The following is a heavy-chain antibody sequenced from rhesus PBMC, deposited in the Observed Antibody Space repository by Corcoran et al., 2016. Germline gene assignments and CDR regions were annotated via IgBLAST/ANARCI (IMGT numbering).Heavy chain of an antibody. V-gene: IGHV4-160*01. D-gene: IGHD3-28*01. J-gene: IGHJ4*01. CDR1: GGSISSNS. CDR2: IYGSGGST. Sequence: QVQLQESGPGLVKPSETLSLTCAGAGGSISSNSWSWIRQAQGKGLEWIGRIYGSGGSTDYNPSLKSRVTISTDTSKNQFSLKLSSVTAADTAVYYCARDRGGYYYGSGYYPYYFDYWGQGVLVTVSS. CDR3: ARDRGGYYYGSGYYPYYFDY.